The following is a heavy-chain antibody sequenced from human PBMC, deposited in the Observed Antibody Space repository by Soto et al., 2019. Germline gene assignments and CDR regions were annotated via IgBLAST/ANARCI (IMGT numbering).Heavy chain of an antibody. CDR1: GFTFSSYA. D-gene: IGHD5-18*01. V-gene: IGHV3-33*01. Sequence: QVQLVESGGGVVQPGRSLRLSCAASGFTFSSYAIHWVRQAPGKGLEWVAVIWNDGSNKYYADSVKGRFTISRDNSKNTLYLQMNNLRAEDTAVYYCARAIPYYSYGHFYYYRDVWGKGTTVTVSS. CDR3: ARAIPYYSYGHFYYYRDV. J-gene: IGHJ6*03. CDR2: IWNDGSNK.